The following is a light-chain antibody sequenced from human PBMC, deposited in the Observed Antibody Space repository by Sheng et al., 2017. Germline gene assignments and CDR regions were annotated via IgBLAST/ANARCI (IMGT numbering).Light chain of an antibody. Sequence: QSVLTQPPSVSGAPGQRVTISCTGSSSNIGAGYDVHWYQQLPGTAPKLLIYDNSNRPSGVPDRFSGSKSGTSASLAITGLQAEDEADYHCQSYDSSLSVVFGGGTRLTV. CDR1: SSNIGAGYD. J-gene: IGLJ2*01. CDR2: DNS. V-gene: IGLV1-40*01. CDR3: QSYDSSLSVV.